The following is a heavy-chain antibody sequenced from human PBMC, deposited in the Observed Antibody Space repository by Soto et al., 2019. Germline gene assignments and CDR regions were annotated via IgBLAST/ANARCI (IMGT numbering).Heavy chain of an antibody. Sequence: GGSLRLSCAASGFTFSGSARHWVRQASGKGLEWVGRIRSKANSYATAYAASVKGRFTISRDDSKNTAYLQMNSLKTEDTAVYYCAKDRGPRRQWLVDPFDSWGQGPLVTVSS. CDR1: GFTFSGSA. V-gene: IGHV3-73*01. CDR2: IRSKANSYAT. J-gene: IGHJ4*02. CDR3: AKDRGPRRQWLVDPFDS. D-gene: IGHD6-19*01.